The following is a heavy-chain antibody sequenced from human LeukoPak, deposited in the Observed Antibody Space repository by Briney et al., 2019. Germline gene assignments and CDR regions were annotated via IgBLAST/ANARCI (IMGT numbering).Heavy chain of an antibody. CDR1: GLTVNDNY. V-gene: IGHV3-53*01. CDR2: IFPDGQT. Sequence: GGSLRLSCALSGLTVNDNYMSWVRQAPGKGLEWVSLIFPDGQTYYADFVQSRFSISRDMSRNILFLDMSSLRAEDTAVFFCARANPVYGDFDYWGQATLATVSS. J-gene: IGHJ4*02. CDR3: ARANPVYGDFDY. D-gene: IGHD4-17*01.